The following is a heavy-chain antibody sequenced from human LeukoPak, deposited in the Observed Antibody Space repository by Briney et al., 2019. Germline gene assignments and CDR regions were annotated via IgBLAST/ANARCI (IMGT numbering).Heavy chain of an antibody. D-gene: IGHD6-13*01. CDR2: INSDGSST. V-gene: IGHV3-74*01. CDR1: GFTFSSYW. CDR3: ASLGSWYRRDDY. Sequence: GGSLRLSCAASGFTFSSYWMHWVRQAPGKGLVWVSRINSDGSSTSYADSVKGRFTISRDNAKNTLYLQMNSLRAEDTAVYYCASLGSWYRRDDYWGQGTLVTVSS. J-gene: IGHJ4*02.